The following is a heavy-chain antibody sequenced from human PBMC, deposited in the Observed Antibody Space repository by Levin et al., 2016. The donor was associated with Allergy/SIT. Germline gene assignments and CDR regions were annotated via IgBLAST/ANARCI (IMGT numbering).Heavy chain of an antibody. D-gene: IGHD3-10*01. CDR3: VKDLSFYGSGSYYKPSTYYYYYGMDV. J-gene: IGHJ6*02. Sequence: VRQAPGKGLEYVSAISSNGGSTYYADSVKGRFTISRDNSKNTLYLQMSSLRAEDTAVYYCVKDLSFYGSGSYYKPSTYYYYYGMDVWGQGTTVTVSS. CDR2: ISSNGGST. V-gene: IGHV3-64D*06.